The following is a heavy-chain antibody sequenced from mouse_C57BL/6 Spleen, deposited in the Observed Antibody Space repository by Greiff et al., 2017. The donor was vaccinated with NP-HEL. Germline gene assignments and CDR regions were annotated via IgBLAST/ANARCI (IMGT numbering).Heavy chain of an antibody. Sequence: EVMLVESGEGLVKPGGSLKLSCAASGFTFSSYAMSWVRQTPEKRLEWVAYISSGGDYIYYADTVKGRFTISRDNARNTLYLQMSSLKSEDTAMYYCTRDYYGSSYVGIDYWGQGTTLTVSS. D-gene: IGHD1-1*01. CDR3: TRDYYGSSYVGIDY. V-gene: IGHV5-9-1*02. J-gene: IGHJ2*01. CDR1: GFTFSSYA. CDR2: ISSGGDYI.